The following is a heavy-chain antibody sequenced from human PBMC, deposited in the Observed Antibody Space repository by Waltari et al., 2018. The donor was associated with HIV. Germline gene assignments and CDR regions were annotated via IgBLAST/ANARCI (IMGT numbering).Heavy chain of an antibody. J-gene: IGHJ4*02. CDR2: MSPGGVV. V-gene: IGHV3-11*01. Sequence: QVQLVESGGGLVKHGGSLRLSCSAPGFSFRDYTMTWIRQTPKEGLEWVSHMSPGGVVAYADSVRGRFTTSRDNAKNLLFLEMTGLRVDDTAIYYCAKNQAVPEAWGPGTRVTVSS. CDR3: AKNQAVPEA. D-gene: IGHD6-19*01. CDR1: GFSFRDYT.